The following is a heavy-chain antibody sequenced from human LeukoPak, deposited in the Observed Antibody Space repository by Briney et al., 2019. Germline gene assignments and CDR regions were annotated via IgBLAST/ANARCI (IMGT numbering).Heavy chain of an antibody. CDR2: ISSSSSYI. CDR1: GFTFSSYS. J-gene: IGHJ6*04. CDR3: AREMVGTMIVVDV. Sequence: GGSLRLSCAASGFTFSSYSMNWVRQAPGKGLEWVSSISSSSSYIYYADSVKGRFTISRDNAKNSLYLQMNSLRAEDTAVYYCAREMVGTMIVVDVWGRGTTVTVSS. D-gene: IGHD3-22*01. V-gene: IGHV3-21*01.